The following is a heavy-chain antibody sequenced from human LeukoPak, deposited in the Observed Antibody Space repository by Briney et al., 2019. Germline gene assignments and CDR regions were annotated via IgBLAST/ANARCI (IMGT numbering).Heavy chain of an antibody. J-gene: IGHJ1*01. Sequence: WASVKVSSKASGYTFTTYAMHWVRQAPGQRLEWMGWINAGNGNTKYSQKFQGRVTITRDTSASTAYMELSSLRSEDTAVYYCARARRYSSGWYAEYFQHWGQGTLVTVSS. CDR3: ARARRYSSGWYAEYFQH. CDR1: GYTFTTYA. CDR2: INAGNGNT. D-gene: IGHD6-19*01. V-gene: IGHV1-3*01.